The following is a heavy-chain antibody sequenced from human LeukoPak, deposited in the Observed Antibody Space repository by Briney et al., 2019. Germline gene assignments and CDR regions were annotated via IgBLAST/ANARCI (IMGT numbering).Heavy chain of an antibody. CDR1: GFTFSSYE. CDR3: ARDKLLFRGMDV. V-gene: IGHV3-48*03. D-gene: IGHD2/OR15-2a*01. CDR2: ISSSGSTI. Sequence: GGSLRLSCAASGFTFSSYEMNWVRQAPGNGLEWVSYISSSGSTIYYADSVKGRFTISRDNAKNSLYLQMNSLRAEDTAVYYCARDKLLFRGMDVWGQGTTVTVSS. J-gene: IGHJ6*02.